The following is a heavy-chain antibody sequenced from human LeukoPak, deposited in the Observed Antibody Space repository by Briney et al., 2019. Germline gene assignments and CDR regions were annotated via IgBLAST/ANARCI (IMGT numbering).Heavy chain of an antibody. V-gene: IGHV1-2*02. J-gene: IGHJ4*02. CDR1: GYTFTGYY. CDR2: INPNSGGT. D-gene: IGHD5-12*01. Sequence: ASVKVSCKASGYTFTGYYMHWVRQAPGQGLEWMGWINPNSGGTNYAQKFQGRVTMTRDTSISTAYMELSRLRSDDTAVYYCARGGVDIVATIGSYYFGYWGQGTLVTVSS. CDR3: ARGGVDIVATIGSYYFGY.